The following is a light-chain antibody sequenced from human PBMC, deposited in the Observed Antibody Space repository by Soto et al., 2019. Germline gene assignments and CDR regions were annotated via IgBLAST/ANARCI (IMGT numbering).Light chain of an antibody. CDR3: QQRSNWPSIT. V-gene: IGKV3-11*01. Sequence: ENVLSQSPASLSLSTGERATLSCRASQSVSSYLAWYQQKPGQAPRLLIYDASNRATGIPARFSGSGSGTDFTLTISSLEPEDFAVYYCQQRSNWPSITFGQGTRLEIK. J-gene: IGKJ5*01. CDR2: DAS. CDR1: QSVSSY.